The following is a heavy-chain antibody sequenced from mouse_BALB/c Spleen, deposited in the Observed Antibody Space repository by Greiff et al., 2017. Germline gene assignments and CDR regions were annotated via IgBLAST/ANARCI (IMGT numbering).Heavy chain of an antibody. D-gene: IGHD4-1*01. CDR2: IRLKSNNYAT. CDR1: GFTFSNYW. V-gene: IGHV6-6*02. CDR3: TRNWDVAY. J-gene: IGHJ3*01. Sequence: EVKVEESGGGLVQPGGSMKLSCVASGFTFSNYWMNWVRQSPEKGLEWVAEIRLKSNNYATHYAESVKGRFTISRDDSKSSVYLQMNNLRAEDTGIYYCTRNWDVAYWGQGTLVTVSA.